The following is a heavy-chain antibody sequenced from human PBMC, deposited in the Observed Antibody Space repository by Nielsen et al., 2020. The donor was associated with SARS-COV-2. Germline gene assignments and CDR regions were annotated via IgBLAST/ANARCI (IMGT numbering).Heavy chain of an antibody. CDR1: GYTFTSYG. Sequence: ASVKVSGKASGYTFTSYGISWVRQAPGQGLEWMGWISAYNGNTNYAQKLQGRVTMTTDTYTSTAYMELSSLRSEDTAVYYCARAMGYDFWSGYLYGYYYMDVWGKGTTVTVSS. D-gene: IGHD3-3*01. CDR2: ISAYNGNT. J-gene: IGHJ6*03. V-gene: IGHV1-18*04. CDR3: ARAMGYDFWSGYLYGYYYMDV.